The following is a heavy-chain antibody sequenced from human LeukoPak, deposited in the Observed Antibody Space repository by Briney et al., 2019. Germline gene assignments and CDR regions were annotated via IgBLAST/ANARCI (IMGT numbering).Heavy chain of an antibody. Sequence: PGGSLRLSCEASGFTFSTSTMHWVRQAPGKGLEWVANINQHGGDIHYVDSVKGRFTISRENAKNSLYLQMNSLRAGDTAVYYCARAAYSSTWYSRYFDLWGRGTLVTVSS. CDR2: INQHGGDI. CDR1: GFTFSTST. J-gene: IGHJ2*01. CDR3: ARAAYSSTWYSRYFDL. D-gene: IGHD6-13*01. V-gene: IGHV3-7*01.